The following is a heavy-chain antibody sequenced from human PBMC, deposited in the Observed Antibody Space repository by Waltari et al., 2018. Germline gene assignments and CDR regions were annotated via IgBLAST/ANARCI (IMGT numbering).Heavy chain of an antibody. J-gene: IGHJ5*02. Sequence: QLQLQESGPGLVKPSETLSLTCTVSGGSIRSSTLVWGWVRKPLGKGLEWVGSIFDSGTTYDNPSTKSRVTISVDTSKNQFSLKVNSVTAADTAVYYCATHPPSQLGVVLNWFDPWGQGILVTVSS. D-gene: IGHD3-16*01. CDR3: ATHPPSQLGVVLNWFDP. V-gene: IGHV4-39*01. CDR1: GGSIRSSTLV. CDR2: IFDSGTT.